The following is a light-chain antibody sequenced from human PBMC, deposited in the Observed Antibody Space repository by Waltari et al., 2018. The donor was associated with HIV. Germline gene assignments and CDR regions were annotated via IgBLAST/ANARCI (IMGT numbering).Light chain of an antibody. V-gene: IGLV2-8*01. J-gene: IGLJ2*01. Sequence: QSALTQPPSASGSPGQSVTISCTGTSSDVGGYNYVSWYQQHPGEAPKLMIYEVSKRPAGVPGRFSGSKSGNTASLTVSGLQAEDEADYYCSSYAGSSNVVFGGGTKLTVL. CDR3: SSYAGSSNVV. CDR1: SSDVGGYNY. CDR2: EVS.